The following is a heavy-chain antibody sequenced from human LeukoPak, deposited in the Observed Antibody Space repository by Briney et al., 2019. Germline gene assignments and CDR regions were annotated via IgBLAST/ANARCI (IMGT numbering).Heavy chain of an antibody. CDR1: GGSISSSSYY. CDR2: IYYSGST. Sequence: SETLSLTCTVSGGSISSSSYYCGWIRQPPGKRLEWIGSIYYSGSTYYNPSLKRRVTISVDTSKNQFSLKLSSVTAADTAVYYCQRGGGWWNWFDPWGQGTLVTVSS. J-gene: IGHJ5*02. D-gene: IGHD2-8*02. V-gene: IGHV4-39*01. CDR3: QRGGGWWNWFDP.